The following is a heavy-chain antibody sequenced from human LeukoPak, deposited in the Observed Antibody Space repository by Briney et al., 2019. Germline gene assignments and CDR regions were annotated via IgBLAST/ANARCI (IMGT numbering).Heavy chain of an antibody. CDR2: INWNGGST. Sequence: GGSLRLSCAASGFTFENYGLSWVRQAPGKGLEWVSGINWNGGSTGYAAPVKGRSTISRDNAKNSLHLQMTSLGDEDTAFYYVARWGGGACLGGQGTLVTVSS. CDR1: GFTFENYG. V-gene: IGHV3-20*04. CDR3: ARWGGGACL. D-gene: IGHD3-16*01. J-gene: IGHJ4*01.